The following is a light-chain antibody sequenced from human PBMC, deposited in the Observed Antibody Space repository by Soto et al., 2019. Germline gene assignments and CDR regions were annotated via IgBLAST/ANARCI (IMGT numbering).Light chain of an antibody. Sequence: DIVMTQSPDSLAVSLGERATINCKSSQSVFDSSDNKNYITWYQQKPGQPPKLLIYWASTRESGVTDRFSGSGSGTDFTLTISSLQAEDVAVYYCQQYYVTPLTFGGGTKLEIK. J-gene: IGKJ4*01. CDR2: WAS. V-gene: IGKV4-1*01. CDR3: QQYYVTPLT. CDR1: QSVFDSSDNKNY.